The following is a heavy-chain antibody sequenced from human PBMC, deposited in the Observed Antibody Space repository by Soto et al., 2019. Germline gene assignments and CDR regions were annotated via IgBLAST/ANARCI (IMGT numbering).Heavy chain of an antibody. D-gene: IGHD2-2*01. CDR1: GGSISSGGYS. CDR3: ARVPDR. J-gene: IGHJ5*02. Sequence: SETLSLTCAVSGGSISSGGYSWSWIRQPPGKGLEWIGYMYHSGSTYYNPSLKSRVTISVDRSKNQFSLKLSSVTAADTAVYYCARVPDRWGQGTLVNVS. CDR2: MYHSGST. V-gene: IGHV4-30-2*01.